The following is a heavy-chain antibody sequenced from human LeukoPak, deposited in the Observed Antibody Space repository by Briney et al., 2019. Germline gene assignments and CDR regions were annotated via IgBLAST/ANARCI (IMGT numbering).Heavy chain of an antibody. CDR1: GFTFSSYW. V-gene: IGHV3-48*01. CDR2: ISSSSSTI. J-gene: IGHJ4*02. CDR3: AKIPGSGSYSYFDY. Sequence: GGSLRLSCAASGFTFSSYWMNWVRQAPGKGLEWVSYISSSSSTIYYADSVKGRFTISRDNAKNSLYLQMNSLRAEDTAVYYCAKIPGSGSYSYFDYWGQGTLVTVSS. D-gene: IGHD3-10*01.